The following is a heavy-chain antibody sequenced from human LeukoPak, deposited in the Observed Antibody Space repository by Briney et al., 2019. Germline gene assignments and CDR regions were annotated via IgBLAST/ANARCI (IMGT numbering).Heavy chain of an antibody. V-gene: IGHV3-7*01. Sequence: GGSLRLSCAASGFTFSSYSMNWVRQAPGKGLEWVANINQDASAKYYVDSVKGRFTISRDNAKKSLYLLMNNLTAEDTAVYYCASRSYESGSYFKRDWGQGTLVTVSS. J-gene: IGHJ4*02. D-gene: IGHD3-10*01. CDR3: ASRSYESGSYFKRD. CDR1: GFTFSSYS. CDR2: INQDASAK.